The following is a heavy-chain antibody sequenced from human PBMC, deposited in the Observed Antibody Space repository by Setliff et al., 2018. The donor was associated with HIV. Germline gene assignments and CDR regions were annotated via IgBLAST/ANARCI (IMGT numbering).Heavy chain of an antibody. D-gene: IGHD2-21*02. CDR1: GGPFTGYA. J-gene: IGHJ4*02. CDR2: IIPTLGTA. V-gene: IGHV1-69*11. Sequence: SVKVSCKASGGPFTGYAFSWVRQAPGQGLEWMGRIIPTLGTANYAQKFQGRVTITADESTSTSSMELSSLGSEDTAVYYCARVNGGNSPYYFDSWGQGTLVTVSS. CDR3: ARVNGGNSPYYFDS.